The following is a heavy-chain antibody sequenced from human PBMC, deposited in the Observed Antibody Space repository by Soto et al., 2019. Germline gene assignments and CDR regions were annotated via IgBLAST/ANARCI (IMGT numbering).Heavy chain of an antibody. J-gene: IGHJ6*02. V-gene: IGHV4-38-2*01. Sequence: SETLSLTCAVSGYSIRSGYFWGWIRQPPGKGLEWIGSMYHSGITYYNLSLKSRVTISVDTSKNQLSLKLSSATAADTAVYYCARSMYSASAQLYYGMDVWGQGTTVTVSS. CDR3: ARSMYSASAQLYYGMDV. CDR1: GYSIRSGYF. CDR2: MYHSGIT. D-gene: IGHD6-13*01.